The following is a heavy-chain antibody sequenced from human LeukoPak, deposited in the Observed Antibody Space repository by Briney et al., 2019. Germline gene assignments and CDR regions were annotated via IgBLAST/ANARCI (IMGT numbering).Heavy chain of an antibody. Sequence: ASVKVSCKASGYTFTSYGISWVRQAPGQGLERMGWNTAYNGNTYCAQKLQGRATMTTDTSTSTAYMELRSLRSDDTAVYYCARGLGSYTYDYWGQGTLVTVSS. CDR2: NTAYNGNT. V-gene: IGHV1-18*01. J-gene: IGHJ4*02. CDR1: GYTFTSYG. D-gene: IGHD1-26*01. CDR3: ARGLGSYTYDY.